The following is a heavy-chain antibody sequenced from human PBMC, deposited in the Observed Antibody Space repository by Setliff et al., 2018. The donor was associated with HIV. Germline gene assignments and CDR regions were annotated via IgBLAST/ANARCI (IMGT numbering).Heavy chain of an antibody. V-gene: IGHV4-38-2*02. J-gene: IGHJ6*03. D-gene: IGHD3-10*01. CDR3: ARTLSTMVKTDGYYDYYYMDV. CDR1: GQFISDGYY. CDR2: IYISGST. Sequence: TSETLSLTCTVSGQFISDGYYWGWIRQPPGKGLEWIGRIYISGSTNYNPSLKSRVTMSVDTSKNQFSLNLNSVTAADTAVYYCARTLSTMVKTDGYYDYYYMDVWGKGTTVTVSS.